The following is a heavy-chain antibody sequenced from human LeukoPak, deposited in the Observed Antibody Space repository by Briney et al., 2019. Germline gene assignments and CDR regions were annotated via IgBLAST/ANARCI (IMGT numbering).Heavy chain of an antibody. CDR2: ITPDATST. D-gene: IGHD3-3*01. CDR1: GFTFSTYW. Sequence: GGSLRLSCEASGFTFSTYWMHWVRQAPGKGLVWVSRITPDATSTTYAGSVKGRFTISRDNAKNTLYVQMNSLRAEDTAVYYCARGAFGIYAFDIWGQGTMVTVSS. V-gene: IGHV3-74*01. CDR3: ARGAFGIYAFDI. J-gene: IGHJ3*02.